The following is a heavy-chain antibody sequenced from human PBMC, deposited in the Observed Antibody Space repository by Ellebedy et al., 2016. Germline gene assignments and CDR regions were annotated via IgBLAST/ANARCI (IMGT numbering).Heavy chain of an antibody. V-gene: IGHV4-4*07. D-gene: IGHD5-12*01. CDR1: GGSISSYY. J-gene: IGHJ4*02. CDR2: IYTSGST. CDR3: ARDNHERSGYDSFRWFFDY. Sequence: SETLSLXCTVSGGSISSYYWSWIRQPAGKGLEWIGRIYTSGSTNYNPSLKSRVTMSVDTSKNQFSLKLSSVTAADTAVYYCARDNHERSGYDSFRWFFDYWGQGTLVTVSS.